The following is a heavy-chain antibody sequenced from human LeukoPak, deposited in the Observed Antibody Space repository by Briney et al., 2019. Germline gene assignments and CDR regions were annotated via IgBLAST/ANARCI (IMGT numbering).Heavy chain of an antibody. CDR2: ISWDGGST. CDR1: GFTFDDYA. D-gene: IGHD3-10*01. Sequence: GGSLRLSCAASGFTFDDYAMHWVRQAPGKGPEWVSLISWDGGSTYYADSVKGRFTISRDNSKNSLYLQMNCLRAEDTALYYCAKDDGSGKNGMDVWGKGTTVTVSS. J-gene: IGHJ6*04. CDR3: AKDDGSGKNGMDV. V-gene: IGHV3-43D*04.